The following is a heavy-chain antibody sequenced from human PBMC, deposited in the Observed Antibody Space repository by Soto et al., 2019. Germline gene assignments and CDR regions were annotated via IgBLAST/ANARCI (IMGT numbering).Heavy chain of an antibody. CDR3: ARLRQVGVVVPAATYDYYYRMDV. CDR1: GGSFSGYY. J-gene: IGHJ6*02. Sequence: PSETLSLTCAVYGGSFSGYYWSWIRQPPGKGLEWIGEINHSGSTNYNPSLKSRVTISVDTSKNQFSLKLSSVTAADTAVYYCARLRQVGVVVPAATYDYYYRMDVWGQGSTDTVSS. V-gene: IGHV4-34*01. CDR2: INHSGST. D-gene: IGHD2-2*01.